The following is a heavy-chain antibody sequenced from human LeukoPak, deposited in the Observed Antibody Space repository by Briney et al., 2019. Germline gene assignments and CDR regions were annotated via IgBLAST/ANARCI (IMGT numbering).Heavy chain of an antibody. J-gene: IGHJ5*02. CDR1: GYTFTSYY. V-gene: IGHV1-46*01. Sequence: ASVKVSCKASGYTFTSYYMHRVRQTPGQGLEWMGIINPSGGSTSYAQKFQGRVTMTRDTSTSTVYMELSSLRSEDTAVYYCARDGNDILTGRSGLFDPWGQGTLVTVSS. CDR2: INPSGGST. D-gene: IGHD3-9*01. CDR3: ARDGNDILTGRSGLFDP.